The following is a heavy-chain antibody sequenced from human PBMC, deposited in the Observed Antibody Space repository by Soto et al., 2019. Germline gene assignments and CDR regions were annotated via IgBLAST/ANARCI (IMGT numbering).Heavy chain of an antibody. D-gene: IGHD2-21*02. V-gene: IGHV4-30-4*01. J-gene: IGHJ3*02. Sequence: SETLSLTCTVSGGSISSGDYYWSWIRQPPGKGLEWIGYIYYSGSTYYHPSLKSRVTISVDTSKNQFSLKLSSVTAADTAVYYCAREAYCGGDCYLDHDAFDIWGQGTMVTVSS. CDR3: AREAYCGGDCYLDHDAFDI. CDR2: IYYSGST. CDR1: GGSISSGDYY.